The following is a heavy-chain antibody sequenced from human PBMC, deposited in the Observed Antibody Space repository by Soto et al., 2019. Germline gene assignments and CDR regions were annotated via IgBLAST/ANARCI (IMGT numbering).Heavy chain of an antibody. CDR1: GYTFTSYY. CDR2: IKPSGGST. V-gene: IGHV1-46*01. Sequence: ASVMVSCKASGYTFTSYYMNWVRQAPGQGLEWMGIIKPSGGSTSYAQKFHGRVTMTRDTSTSTVYMELSSLRCEDTAVYYCARGAKVTAFDIWGQGTMVTVSS. J-gene: IGHJ3*02. D-gene: IGHD4-17*01. CDR3: ARGAKVTAFDI.